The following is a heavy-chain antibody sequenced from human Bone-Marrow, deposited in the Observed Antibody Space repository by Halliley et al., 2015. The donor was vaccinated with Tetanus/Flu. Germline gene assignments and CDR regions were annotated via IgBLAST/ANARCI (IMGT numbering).Heavy chain of an antibody. V-gene: IGHV5-51*01. CDR3: ARHGDDSGRYLYYFYGMDV. CDR1: GYSFTNYW. J-gene: IGHJ6*02. D-gene: IGHD1-26*01. Sequence: MQLVQSGAEVRKPGESLKISCKVSGYSFTNYWIAWVRQMPGKGLEWMGIMYPGDSDIRYSPSFEGQVTISADKSISTAYLQWGSLKASDPAIYYCARHGDDSGRYLYYFYGMDVWGQGTTVTVSS. CDR2: MYPGDSDI.